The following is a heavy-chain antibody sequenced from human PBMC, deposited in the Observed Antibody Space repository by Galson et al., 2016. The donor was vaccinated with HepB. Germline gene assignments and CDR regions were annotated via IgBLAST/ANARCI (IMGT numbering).Heavy chain of an antibody. CDR1: GDSISSGGYY. Sequence: TLSLTCTVSGDSISSGGYYWTWIRQLPGRGLEYIGYIYYSGSTNSGSTYYNPSLKSRLTISVDTSKNQFSLKLTSVTVADTAIYYCARVRGNSYATVGNWGQGTRVTVSS. J-gene: IGHJ3*01. CDR3: ARVRGNSYATVGN. CDR2: IYYSGSTNSGST. D-gene: IGHD5-18*01. V-gene: IGHV4-31*03.